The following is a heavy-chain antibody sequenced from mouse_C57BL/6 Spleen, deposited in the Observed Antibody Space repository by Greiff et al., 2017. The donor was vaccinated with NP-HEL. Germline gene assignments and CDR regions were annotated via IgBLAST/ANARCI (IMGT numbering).Heavy chain of an antibody. D-gene: IGHD1-1*01. CDR2: FYPGSGNT. V-gene: IGHV1-76*01. J-gene: IGHJ3*01. CDR3: AREGVLRY. Sequence: VQLQQSGAELVRPGASVKLSCKAPGYTFTDYYINWVKQRPGQGLEWIARFYPGSGNTYYNEKFKGKATLTAEKSSSTAYMQLSSLTSEDSAVYFCAREGVLRYWGQGTLVTVSA. CDR1: GYTFTDYY.